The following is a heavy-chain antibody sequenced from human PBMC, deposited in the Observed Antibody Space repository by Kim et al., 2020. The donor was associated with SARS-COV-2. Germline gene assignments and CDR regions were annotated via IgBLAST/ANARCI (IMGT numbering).Heavy chain of an antibody. Sequence: ASVKVSCKASGYTFTSYGISWVRQAPGQGLEWMGWISAYNGNTNYAQKLQGRVTMTTDTSTSTAYMELRSLRSDDTAVYYCARDRDTMIVVVPDYWGQGTLVTVSS. D-gene: IGHD3-22*01. CDR3: ARDRDTMIVVVPDY. CDR2: ISAYNGNT. J-gene: IGHJ4*02. CDR1: GYTFTSYG. V-gene: IGHV1-18*01.